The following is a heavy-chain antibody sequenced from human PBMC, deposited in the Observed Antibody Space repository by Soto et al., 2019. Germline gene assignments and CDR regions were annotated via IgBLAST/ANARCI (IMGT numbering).Heavy chain of an antibody. D-gene: IGHD3-3*01. J-gene: IGHJ4*02. V-gene: IGHV1-18*01. Sequence: QVQLVQSGTEVKKPGASVKVSCRTSGYVFTTYGVNWVRQAPGQGLEWMGWISGYNGNTNYPQKLQGRVTMTTDTSTSTAYMELRSLTPEDTAVYFCARGAHGSGYAVYWGQGTLVTVSS. CDR3: ARGAHGSGYAVY. CDR1: GYVFTTYG. CDR2: ISGYNGNT.